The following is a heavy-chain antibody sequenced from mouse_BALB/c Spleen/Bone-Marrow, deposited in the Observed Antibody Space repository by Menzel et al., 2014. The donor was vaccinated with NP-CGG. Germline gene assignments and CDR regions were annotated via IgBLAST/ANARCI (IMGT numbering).Heavy chain of an antibody. J-gene: IGHJ1*01. V-gene: IGHV5-6-5*01. CDR3: ASLTTGHWYFDV. D-gene: IGHD1-1*01. CDR2: ISSRGST. CDR1: GFTFXSSA. Sequence: EVKLVESGGDLVKPGGSLKLSCAASGFTFXSSAMSWVRQTPEKRLEWVASISSRGSTYYPDSVKGRFTISRDNARNILYLQMSSLRSEDTAMYYCASLTTGHWYFDVWGAGTTVTVSS.